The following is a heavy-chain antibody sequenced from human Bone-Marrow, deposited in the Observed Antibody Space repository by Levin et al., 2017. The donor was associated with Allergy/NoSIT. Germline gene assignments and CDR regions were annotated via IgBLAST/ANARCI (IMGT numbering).Heavy chain of an antibody. CDR1: GGSFSGYY. D-gene: IGHD6-19*01. Sequence: SETLSLTCAVYGGSFSGYYWSWIRQPPGKGLEWIGEINHSGSTNYNPSLKSRVTISVDTSKNQFSLKLSSVTAADTAVYYCARAGAIAVAGFRWFDPWGQGTLVTVSS. V-gene: IGHV4-34*01. J-gene: IGHJ5*02. CDR3: ARAGAIAVAGFRWFDP. CDR2: INHSGST.